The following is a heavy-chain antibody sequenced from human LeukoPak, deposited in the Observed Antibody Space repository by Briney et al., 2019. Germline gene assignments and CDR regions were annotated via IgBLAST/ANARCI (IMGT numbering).Heavy chain of an antibody. V-gene: IGHV4-39*02. CDR1: GDFISSSSYY. J-gene: IGHJ1*01. Sequence: SXXXSLTCTVSGDFISSSSYYWGWIRQPPGKGLEWIGDIYYTGKTYYNPSLKSRFFISIDTSKNYFSLNLNFVTAADTAVYYCARRRYYDSTGYFEWGRGSLVTVSS. D-gene: IGHD3-22*01. CDR3: ARRRYYDSTGYFE. CDR2: IYYTGKT.